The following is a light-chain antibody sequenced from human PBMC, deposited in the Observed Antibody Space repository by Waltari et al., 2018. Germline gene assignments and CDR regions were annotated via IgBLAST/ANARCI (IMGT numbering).Light chain of an antibody. CDR2: MAS. V-gene: IGKV1-5*03. CDR1: QNITRW. J-gene: IGKJ4*02. CDR3: QHYDSYSAT. Sequence: DIQMTTPPSTLSASVGDRLTITCRASQNITRWLAWYQQKPGKAPKLLIYMASILESGVPSRFSGGGSGTEFTLTISSLQPDDFATYYCQHYDSYSATFGRGTKVEIK.